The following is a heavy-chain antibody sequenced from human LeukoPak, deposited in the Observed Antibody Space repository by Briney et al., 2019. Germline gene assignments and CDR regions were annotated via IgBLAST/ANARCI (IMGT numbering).Heavy chain of an antibody. Sequence: SETLSLTCTVSGGSISSGGYYWSWIRQPPGKGLEWIGYIYHSGSTYYNPSLKSRVTISVDRSKNQFSLKLSSVTAADTAVYYCASLALVNNWNDVGNVDYFDYWGQGTLVTVSS. CDR3: ASLALVNNWNDVGNVDYFDY. J-gene: IGHJ4*02. CDR1: GGSISSGGYY. V-gene: IGHV4-30-2*01. CDR2: IYHSGST. D-gene: IGHD1-1*01.